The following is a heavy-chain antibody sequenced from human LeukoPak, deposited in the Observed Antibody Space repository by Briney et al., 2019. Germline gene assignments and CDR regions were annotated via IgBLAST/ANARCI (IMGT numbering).Heavy chain of an antibody. V-gene: IGHV4-4*07. J-gene: IGHJ3*02. CDR2: IYTSGST. CDR3: ARARGGCSSTSCYDASDI. Sequence: SETLSLTCTVSGGSISSYYWSWIRQPAGKGLEWIGRIYTSGSTNYNPSLKSRVTMSVDTSKNQFSLKLSSVTAADTAVYYCARARGGCSSTSCYDASDIWGQGTTVTVSS. D-gene: IGHD2-2*01. CDR1: GGSISSYY.